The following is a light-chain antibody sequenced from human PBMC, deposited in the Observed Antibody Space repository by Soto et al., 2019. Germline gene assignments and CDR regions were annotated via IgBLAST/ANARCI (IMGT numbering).Light chain of an antibody. CDR1: QSVLYSSNNKNY. V-gene: IGKV4-1*01. CDR2: WAS. J-gene: IGKJ1*01. CDR3: QQYYDASHY. Sequence: DIVMTQSPDSLAVSLGERATINCKSSQSVLYSSNNKNYLAWYQQKPGQPPKLLIYWASTRESGVPDRFSGSGSGTDFTPTISSLQAEDVAVYYCQQYYDASHYFGQGTKVEI.